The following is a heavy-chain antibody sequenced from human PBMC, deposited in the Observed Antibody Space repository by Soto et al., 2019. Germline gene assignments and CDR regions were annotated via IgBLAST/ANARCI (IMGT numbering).Heavy chain of an antibody. J-gene: IGHJ6*02. D-gene: IGHD3-22*01. V-gene: IGHV1-2*04. CDR2: INPNSGGT. CDR3: ARSGSQYYYDSSGYYYSVGDYYGMDV. Sequence: ASVKVACKASGYTFTGYYMHWVRQAPGQGLEWMGWINPNSGGTNYAQKFQGWVTMTRDTSISTAYMELSRLRSDDTAVYYCARSGSQYYYDSSGYYYSVGDYYGMDVWGQGTTVTVSS. CDR1: GYTFTGYY.